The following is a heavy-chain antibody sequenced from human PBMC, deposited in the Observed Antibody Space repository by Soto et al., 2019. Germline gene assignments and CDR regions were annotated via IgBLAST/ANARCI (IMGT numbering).Heavy chain of an antibody. CDR3: VKGRYCSGGSCSRFDAFDI. J-gene: IGHJ3*02. CDR2: ISWNSGSI. V-gene: IGHV3-9*01. D-gene: IGHD2-15*01. Sequence: EVQLVESGGGLVQPGRSLRLSCAASGFTFDDYAMHWVRQAPGKGLEWVSGISWNSGSIGYADSVKGRFTISRDNAKISRYLQMNSLRADDTALYYCVKGRYCSGGSCSRFDAFDIWGEGTMVTASS. CDR1: GFTFDDYA.